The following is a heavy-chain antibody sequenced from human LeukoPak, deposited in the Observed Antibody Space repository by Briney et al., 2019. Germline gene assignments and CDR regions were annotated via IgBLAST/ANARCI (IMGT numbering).Heavy chain of an antibody. J-gene: IGHJ6*03. V-gene: IGHV3-23*01. CDR3: AKAFFYGSGTLNYYYYMDV. CDR2: ISGSGGST. CDR1: GFTFSSYG. D-gene: IGHD3-10*01. Sequence: GGSLRLSCAASGFTFSSYGMSWVRQAPGKGLEWVSAISGSGGSTYYADSVKGRFTISRDNSKNTLYLQMNSLRAEDTAVYYCAKAFFYGSGTLNYYYYMDVWGKGTTVTISS.